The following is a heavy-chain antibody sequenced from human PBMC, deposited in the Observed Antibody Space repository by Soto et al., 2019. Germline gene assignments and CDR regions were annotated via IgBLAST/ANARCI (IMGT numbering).Heavy chain of an antibody. Sequence: QVQLQESGPGLVKPSETLSLTCTVSGGSISSYYWSWIRQPPGKGLEWIGYIYYSGSTNYNPSLKSRVTISVDTSKNQFSLKLSSVTAADTAVYNCARVNCSGGSCYHRYWYFDLWGRGTLVTVSS. CDR2: IYYSGST. CDR1: GGSISSYY. CDR3: ARVNCSGGSCYHRYWYFDL. V-gene: IGHV4-59*01. J-gene: IGHJ2*01. D-gene: IGHD2-15*01.